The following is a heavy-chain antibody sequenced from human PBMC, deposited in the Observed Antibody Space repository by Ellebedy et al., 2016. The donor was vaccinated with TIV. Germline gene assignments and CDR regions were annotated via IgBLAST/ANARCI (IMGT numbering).Heavy chain of an antibody. Sequence: MPGGSLRLSCTVSGGSISSYYWSWIRQPAGKGLEWIGRIYTSGSTNYNPSLKSQVTMSVDTSKALFSLKLSSVTAADTAVYYCARMRGYYFDYWGQGTLVTVSS. V-gene: IGHV4-4*07. D-gene: IGHD1-26*01. CDR2: IYTSGST. CDR1: GGSISSYY. J-gene: IGHJ4*02. CDR3: ARMRGYYFDY.